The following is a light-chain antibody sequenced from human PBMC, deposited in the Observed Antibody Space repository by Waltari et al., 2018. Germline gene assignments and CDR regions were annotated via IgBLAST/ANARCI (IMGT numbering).Light chain of an antibody. J-gene: IGKJ4*01. CDR1: QSINTN. Sequence: EIVMTQSPATLSVSPGEGATLYCRASQSINTNLAWYHKKPGQAPRLLIFRASTSAAGIPERFSGSGSGTEFALTISSLQSEDFALYYCQQYHSWLTFGGGTKVEIE. V-gene: IGKV3-15*01. CDR3: QQYHSWLT. CDR2: RAS.